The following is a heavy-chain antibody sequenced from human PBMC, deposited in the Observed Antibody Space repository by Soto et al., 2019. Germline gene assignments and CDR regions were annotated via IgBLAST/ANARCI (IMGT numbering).Heavy chain of an antibody. Sequence: SVKVSCKASGGTFSTYAISWVRQAPGQGLEWMGGIIPAFGAANYTQKFQGRVTITADESTRTVYMELSSLRSEDTAVYYCARARGPSMLRYYYGLDVWGQGTTVTVSS. J-gene: IGHJ6*02. CDR1: GGTFSTYA. CDR3: ARARGPSMLRYYYGLDV. CDR2: IIPAFGAA. V-gene: IGHV1-69*13. D-gene: IGHD3-10*02.